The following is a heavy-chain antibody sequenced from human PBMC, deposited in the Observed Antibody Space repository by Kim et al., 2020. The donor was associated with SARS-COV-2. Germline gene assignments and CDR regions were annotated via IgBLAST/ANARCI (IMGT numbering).Heavy chain of an antibody. CDR3: ARHSSGYSFYAFDI. J-gene: IGHJ3*02. CDR1: GGSISSSSYY. CDR2: IYYSGST. Sequence: SETLSLTCTVSGGSISSSSYYWGWIRQPPGKGLEWIGSIYYSGSTYYNPSLKSRVTISVDTSKNQFSLKLSSVTAADTAVYYCARHSSGYSFYAFDIWGQGTMVTVSS. D-gene: IGHD5-18*01. V-gene: IGHV4-39*01.